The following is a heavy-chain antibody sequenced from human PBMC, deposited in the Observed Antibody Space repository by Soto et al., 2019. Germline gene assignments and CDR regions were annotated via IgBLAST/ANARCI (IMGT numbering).Heavy chain of an antibody. J-gene: IGHJ5*02. CDR2: ISAYNGNT. V-gene: IGHV1-18*01. Sequence: GASGEGSRQAFGYPFYRYGISWGRQGLGQGLEWMGWISAYNGNTNYAQKLQGRVTMTTDTSTSTAYMELRSLRSDDTAVYYCARANPNRRGNWFDPWGQGTLVTVSS. CDR1: GYPFYRYG. CDR3: ARANPNRRGNWFDP. D-gene: IGHD7-27*01.